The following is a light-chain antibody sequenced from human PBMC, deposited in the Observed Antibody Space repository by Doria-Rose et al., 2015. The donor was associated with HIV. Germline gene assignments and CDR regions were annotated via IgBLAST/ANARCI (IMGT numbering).Light chain of an antibody. J-gene: IGKJ1*01. V-gene: IGKV3-20*01. CDR1: QSFSSTC. CDR3: RQYGTSWT. Sequence: TQSPGTLSLPPGERATLSCRASQSFSSTCLAWYQQTPGQAPSLLIYDGSTRATGIPDRFSASGSGTDFTLTINRLEPEDFALYYCRQYGTSWTFGQGTKVEI. CDR2: DGS.